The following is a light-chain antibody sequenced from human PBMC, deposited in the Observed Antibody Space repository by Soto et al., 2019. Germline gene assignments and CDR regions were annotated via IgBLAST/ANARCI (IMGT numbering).Light chain of an antibody. Sequence: EIVLTQSPATLSSFPGDRVTLSCRASQYINTRLAWYQHRPGQAPRLLIYQTSLRAAGIPARFSGSGTGTDSTLTISSLEPEDFAVYYCQQRSNWPPITFGQGTRLEIK. CDR2: QTS. CDR3: QQRSNWPPIT. J-gene: IGKJ5*01. V-gene: IGKV3-11*01. CDR1: QYINTR.